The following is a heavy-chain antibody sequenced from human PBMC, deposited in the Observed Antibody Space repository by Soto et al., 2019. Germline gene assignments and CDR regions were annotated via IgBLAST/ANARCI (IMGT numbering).Heavy chain of an antibody. CDR3: ARHYCVSSGSPYYFDY. D-gene: IGHD3-22*01. J-gene: IGHJ4*02. CDR2: IIPVFGTA. V-gene: IGHV1-69*06. CDR1: GCTFSSYA. Sequence: SVKVSCKASGCTFSSYAISWVRQAPGQVLEWIGGIIPVFGTANYAQKFQGRVTITADKSTSTAYMELSSLRCEDTAVYYWARHYCVSSGSPYYFDYWGQGTLVSVSS.